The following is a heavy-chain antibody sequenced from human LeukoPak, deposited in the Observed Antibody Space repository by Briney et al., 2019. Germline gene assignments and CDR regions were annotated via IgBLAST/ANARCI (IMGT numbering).Heavy chain of an antibody. J-gene: IGHJ2*01. CDR1: GLTFSSYA. CDR2: ITGNGGTT. Sequence: GGSLRLSCAASGLTFSSYAMGWVRQAPGKGLEWVSAITGNGGTTYYADSVKGRFTISRDNSKNTLYLQMNSLRAEDTAVYYCAKDLRGPAAGTWYFDLWAVAPWSLSPQ. V-gene: IGHV3-23*01. CDR3: AKDLRGPAAGTWYFDL. D-gene: IGHD6-13*01.